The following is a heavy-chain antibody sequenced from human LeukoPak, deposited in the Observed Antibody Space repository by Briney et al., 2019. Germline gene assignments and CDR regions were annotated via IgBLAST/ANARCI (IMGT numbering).Heavy chain of an antibody. Sequence: SETLSLTCTVSGGSVSSGSYYWSWIRQPPGKGLEWIGYIYYSGSTNYNPSLKSRVTISVDTSKNQFSLKLSSVTAADTAVYYCARDNGYSSGFTGGYFDYWGQGTLVTVSS. D-gene: IGHD6-19*01. J-gene: IGHJ4*02. V-gene: IGHV4-61*01. CDR3: ARDNGYSSGFTGGYFDY. CDR2: IYYSGST. CDR1: GGSVSSGSYY.